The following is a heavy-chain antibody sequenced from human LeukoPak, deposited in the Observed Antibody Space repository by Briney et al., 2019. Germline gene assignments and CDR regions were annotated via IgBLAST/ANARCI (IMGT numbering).Heavy chain of an antibody. J-gene: IGHJ3*02. D-gene: IGHD6-6*01. CDR3: AGTEIHSIAARDDAFDI. CDR1: GFTFSSYS. CDR2: ISSSSSYI. V-gene: IGHV3-21*01. Sequence: GGSLRLSCAASGFTFSSYSMNWVRQAPGKGLEWVSSISSSSSYIYYADSVKGRFTISRDNAKNSLYLQMNSLRAEDTAVYYCAGTEIHSIAARDDAFDIWGQGTMVTVSS.